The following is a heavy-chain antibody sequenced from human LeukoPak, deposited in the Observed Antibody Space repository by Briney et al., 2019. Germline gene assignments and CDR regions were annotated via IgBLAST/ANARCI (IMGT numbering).Heavy chain of an antibody. Sequence: PSETLSLTCTVSGGSISSYYWSWIRQPPGKGLEWIGYVYYSGRTYYNPSLKSRVSISVDTSKNQFSLKLTSVTAADTAVYHCARSISWSYYYMDVWGKGTTVTVSS. D-gene: IGHD6-13*01. V-gene: IGHV4-59*01. J-gene: IGHJ6*03. CDR1: GGSISSYY. CDR2: VYYSGRT. CDR3: ARSISWSYYYMDV.